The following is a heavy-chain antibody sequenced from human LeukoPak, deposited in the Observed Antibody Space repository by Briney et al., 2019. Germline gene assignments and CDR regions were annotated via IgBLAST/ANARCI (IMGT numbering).Heavy chain of an antibody. CDR2: VYHSGST. J-gene: IGHJ4*02. Sequence: PSETLSLTCAVSGYSISSGYYWGWIRQPPGKGLEWIGSVYHSGSTYYNPSLKSRVTISVDTSKNQFSLKLSSVTAADTAVYYCARDLTYYYDSSGSDWGQGTLVTVSS. D-gene: IGHD3-22*01. V-gene: IGHV4-38-2*02. CDR1: GYSISSGYY. CDR3: ARDLTYYYDSSGSD.